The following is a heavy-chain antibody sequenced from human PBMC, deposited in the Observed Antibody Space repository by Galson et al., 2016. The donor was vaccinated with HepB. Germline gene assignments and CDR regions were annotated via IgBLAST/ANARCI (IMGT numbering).Heavy chain of an antibody. Sequence: SVKVSCKASGHTFINYYIHLVRQAPGQGLEWMAISDPSGDKTTYAQKFQGRFTMTRDTSTITVHMELSSLRSEDTAVYYCARAPMTTVTMGKFDSWGQGTLVTVSS. CDR3: ARAPMTTVTMGKFDS. J-gene: IGHJ4*02. D-gene: IGHD4-11*01. CDR2: SDPSGDKT. V-gene: IGHV1-46*01. CDR1: GHTFINYY.